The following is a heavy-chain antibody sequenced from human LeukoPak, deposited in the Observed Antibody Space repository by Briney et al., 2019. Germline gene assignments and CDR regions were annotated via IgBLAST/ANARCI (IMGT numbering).Heavy chain of an antibody. CDR2: INHSGST. Sequence: SETLSLTCAVYGGSFSGYYWSWIRQPPGKGLEWMGEINHSGSTNYNPSLKSRVTISVDTSKNQFSLKLSSVTAADTAVYYCARGRTRITMVRGVIIPYYFDYWGQGTLVTVSS. J-gene: IGHJ4*02. V-gene: IGHV4-34*01. D-gene: IGHD3-10*01. CDR3: ARGRTRITMVRGVIIPYYFDY. CDR1: GGSFSGYY.